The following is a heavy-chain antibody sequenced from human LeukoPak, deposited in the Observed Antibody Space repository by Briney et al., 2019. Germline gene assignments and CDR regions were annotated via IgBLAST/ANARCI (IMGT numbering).Heavy chain of an antibody. V-gene: IGHV3-21*01. Sequence: GGSLRLSCAASGFTFSSYSMNWVRQAPGKGLEWVSSISSSSSYIYYADSVKGRFTIPRDNAKNSLYLQMNSPRAEDTAVYYCARDPSSGWFDYWGQGTLVTVSS. CDR1: GFTFSSYS. CDR2: ISSSSSYI. CDR3: ARDPSSGWFDY. J-gene: IGHJ4*02. D-gene: IGHD6-19*01.